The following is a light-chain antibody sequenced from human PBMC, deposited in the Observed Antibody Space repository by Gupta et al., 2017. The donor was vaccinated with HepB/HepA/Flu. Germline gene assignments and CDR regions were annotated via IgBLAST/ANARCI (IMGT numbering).Light chain of an antibody. V-gene: IGKV4-1*01. Sequence: DIVMTQSPDSLAVSLGERATINCKSSRSVFYSSNNKNYLAWYQQRPGQSPKLLTYWASTREAGVPDRFNGSGSETDFTLTISSLQAEDVAVYYWQQDYSTPSFGGGTKVEI. J-gene: IGKJ4*01. CDR2: WAS. CDR1: RSVFYSSNNKNY. CDR3: QQDYSTPS.